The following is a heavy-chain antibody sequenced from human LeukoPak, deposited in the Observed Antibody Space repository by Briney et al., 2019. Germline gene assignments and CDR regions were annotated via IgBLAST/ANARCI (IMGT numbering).Heavy chain of an antibody. J-gene: IGHJ4*02. V-gene: IGHV3-7*01. Sequence: GGSLRLSCAASGFTFSNFWMSWVRQAPGKGLEWVANIKVDGSEKYYVDSVKGRFTISRDNAENSLYLQMNSLRAEDTAVYYCAGDRVGATDYFDYWGQGTLVTVSS. CDR1: GFTFSNFW. D-gene: IGHD1-26*01. CDR2: IKVDGSEK. CDR3: AGDRVGATDYFDY.